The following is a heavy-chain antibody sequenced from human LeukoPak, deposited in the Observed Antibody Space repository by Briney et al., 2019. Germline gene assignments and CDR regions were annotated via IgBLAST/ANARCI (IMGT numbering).Heavy chain of an antibody. J-gene: IGHJ4*02. CDR2: IDHSGST. Sequence: SETLSLTCAVYDESFSGYYCSWIRQPPRKGLEWIGEIDHSGSTNYNPSLQSRVTISVDTSKNQFSLKVSSVSAADTAVYYCARWLDYWGQGTLVTVSS. V-gene: IGHV4-34*01. CDR1: DESFSGYY. CDR3: ARWLDY.